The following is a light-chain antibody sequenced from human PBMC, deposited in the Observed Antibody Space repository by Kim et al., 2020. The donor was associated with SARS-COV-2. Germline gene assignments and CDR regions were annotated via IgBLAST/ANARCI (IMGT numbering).Light chain of an antibody. V-gene: IGKV4-1*01. CDR2: WAS. J-gene: IGKJ1*01. CDR1: QSVVSCSRNKNS. CDR3: HQYFTNPWT. Sequence: RTTINCESSQSVVSCSRNKNSLAWYQQKPGQPPKLLIYWASIRNSGVPDRFSGSGSGTHFTLTISSLQSEDVAVYYCHQYFTNPWTFGQGTKLEI.